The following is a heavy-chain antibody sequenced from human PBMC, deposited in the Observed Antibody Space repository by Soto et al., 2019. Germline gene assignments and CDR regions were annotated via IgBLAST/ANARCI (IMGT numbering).Heavy chain of an antibody. CDR1: GYTFTSYA. J-gene: IGHJ4*02. D-gene: IGHD5-12*01. CDR3: ARGRWLRSEYYFDY. CDR2: INAGNGNT. V-gene: IGHV1-3*01. Sequence: ASVKVSCKASGYTFTSYAMHWVRQAPGQRLEWMGWINAGNGNTKYSQKFQGRVTIARDTSASTAYMELSSLRSEDTAVYYCARGRWLRSEYYFDYWGQGTLVTVSS.